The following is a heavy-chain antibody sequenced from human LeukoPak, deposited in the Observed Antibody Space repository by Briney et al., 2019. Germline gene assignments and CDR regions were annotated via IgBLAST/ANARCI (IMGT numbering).Heavy chain of an antibody. J-gene: IGHJ1*01. Sequence: PGGSLRLSCAASGFTFSSYWMSWLRQAPGKGLEWVANIKQDGSEKYYVDSVKGRFTISRDNAKNSLCLQMNSLRAEDTAVYYCARWGYCSSTSCRGGFQHWGQGTLVTVSS. CDR2: IKQDGSEK. CDR3: ARWGYCSSTSCRGGFQH. D-gene: IGHD2-2*01. CDR1: GFTFSSYW. V-gene: IGHV3-7*01.